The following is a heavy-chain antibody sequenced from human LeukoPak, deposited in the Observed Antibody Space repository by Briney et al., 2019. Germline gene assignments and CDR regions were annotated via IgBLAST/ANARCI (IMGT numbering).Heavy chain of an antibody. V-gene: IGHV4-34*01. J-gene: IGHJ4*02. CDR3: ARPRYGSGSLDS. Sequence: SETLSLTCAVYGESFSGHYWTWIRRPPGRGLEWIGEINHSGSTTSNPSLNNRVTISVDTSKNQFSLKLTSVTAADTAVYYCARPRYGSGSLDSWGQGTLVTVSS. CDR1: GESFSGHY. D-gene: IGHD3-10*01. CDR2: INHSGST.